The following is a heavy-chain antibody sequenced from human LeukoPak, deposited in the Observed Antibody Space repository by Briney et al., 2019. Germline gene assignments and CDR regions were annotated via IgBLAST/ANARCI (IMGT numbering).Heavy chain of an antibody. V-gene: IGHV4-59*12. J-gene: IGHJ3*02. D-gene: IGHD3-16*02. Sequence: PSETLSLTCSVSGGSISSYYWSWIRQPPGKGLEWIGSIYYSGSTYYNPSLKSRVTISVDTSKNQFSLKLSSVTAADTAVYYCARAYIMITFGGVIGHAFDIWGQGTMVTVSS. CDR2: IYYSGST. CDR3: ARAYIMITFGGVIGHAFDI. CDR1: GGSISSYY.